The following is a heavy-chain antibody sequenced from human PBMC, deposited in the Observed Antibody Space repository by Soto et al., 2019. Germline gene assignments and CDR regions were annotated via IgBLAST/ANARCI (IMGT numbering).Heavy chain of an antibody. Sequence: GDSLKISCKGSGYTFNTYWIAWVRQMPGKGLEWMGIIYPGDSESTYSPSFQGQVTISADKSITTAYLQWSSLKASDTAMYYCARPSAPATMRTFDIWGQGTMVTVSS. V-gene: IGHV5-51*01. CDR1: GYTFNTYW. CDR3: ARPSAPATMRTFDI. D-gene: IGHD1-1*01. J-gene: IGHJ3*02. CDR2: IYPGDSES.